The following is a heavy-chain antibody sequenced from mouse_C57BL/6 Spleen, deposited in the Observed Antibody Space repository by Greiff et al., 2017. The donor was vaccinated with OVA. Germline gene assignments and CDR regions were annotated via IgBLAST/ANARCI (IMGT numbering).Heavy chain of an antibody. Sequence: QVQLQQPGAELVKPGASVKMSCKASGYTFTSYWITWVKQRPGQGLEWIGDIYPGSGSTNYNEKFKSKATLTVDTSSSTAYMQLSSLTSEDSAVYYGARNDGYDGNYYAMDYWGQGTSVTVSS. J-gene: IGHJ4*01. V-gene: IGHV1-55*01. D-gene: IGHD2-2*01. CDR3: ARNDGYDGNYYAMDY. CDR2: IYPGSGST. CDR1: GYTFTSYW.